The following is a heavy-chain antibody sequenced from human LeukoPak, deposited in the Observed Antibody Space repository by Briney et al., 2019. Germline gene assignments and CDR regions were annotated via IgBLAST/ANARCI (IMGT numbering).Heavy chain of an antibody. CDR2: IRSSSSYI. D-gene: IGHD6-13*01. J-gene: IGHJ4*02. CDR1: GFTFSSYS. CDR3: ARDLGGAAAEDY. V-gene: IGHV3-21*01. Sequence: GGSLRLSCAASGFTFSSYSMNWVRQAPGKGLEWVSSIRSSSSYIYYADSVKGRFTISRDNAKNPLYLQMNSLRAEDTAVYYCARDLGGAAAEDYWGQGTLVTVSS.